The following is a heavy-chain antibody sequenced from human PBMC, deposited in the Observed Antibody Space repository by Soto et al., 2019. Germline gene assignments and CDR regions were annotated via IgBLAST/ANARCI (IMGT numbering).Heavy chain of an antibody. CDR2: ISYDGRNK. CDR3: AKSNRGAYDTPDF. CDR1: GFSLNDYG. J-gene: IGHJ4*02. V-gene: IGHV3-30*18. Sequence: VQLLESGGGLVQPGGSLRLSCAASGFSLNDYGMHWVRQPPGKGLEWVAVISYDGRNKYYTDSVRGRFTISRDISKGTLYLQMNSLRPEDTAVYYCAKSNRGAYDTPDFWGQGTLVTVSP. D-gene: IGHD3-22*01.